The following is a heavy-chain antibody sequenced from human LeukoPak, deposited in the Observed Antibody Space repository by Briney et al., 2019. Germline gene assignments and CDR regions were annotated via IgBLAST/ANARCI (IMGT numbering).Heavy chain of an antibody. CDR1: GVSISSYY. J-gene: IGHJ4*02. Sequence: ASETLSLTCTVSGVSISSYYWSWIRQPPGKGLEWIGYTSYSGNTNSNPSLKSRVTISVDTSKNQFSLKLSSVTAADTAVYYCARGLDYFDSSGYVDYWGQGTLVTVSS. CDR3: ARGLDYFDSSGYVDY. V-gene: IGHV4-59*01. D-gene: IGHD3-22*01. CDR2: TSYSGNT.